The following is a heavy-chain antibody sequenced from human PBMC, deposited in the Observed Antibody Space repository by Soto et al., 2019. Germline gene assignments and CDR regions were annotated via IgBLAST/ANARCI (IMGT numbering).Heavy chain of an antibody. V-gene: IGHV3-23*01. D-gene: IGHD6-13*01. CDR2: IDTSGGGT. Sequence: EMQLLESGGGLVQPGGSLRLSCAASGLTFSSFAMSWVRQAPGKGLEWVSAIDTSGGGTYYADSVKGRFTISRDNSKNTLYLQMNSLRAEDTAVYYAVKSSRTLGDSWGQGTLVTVSS. CDR3: VKSSRTLGDS. CDR1: GLTFSSFA. J-gene: IGHJ4*02.